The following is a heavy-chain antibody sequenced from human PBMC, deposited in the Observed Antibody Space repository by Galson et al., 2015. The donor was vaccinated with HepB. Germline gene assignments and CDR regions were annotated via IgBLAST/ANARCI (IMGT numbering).Heavy chain of an antibody. Sequence: SLRLSCAASGFTFSSYAMSWVRQAPGKGLEWVSSISGSGGSTYHADSVKGRFTISRNNSRNTLYLQMGSLSAEDTAVYYCANEPGIGMAGTDYWGQGTLVTVSS. D-gene: IGHD6-19*01. J-gene: IGHJ4*02. CDR3: ANEPGIGMAGTDY. CDR2: ISGSGGST. CDR1: GFTFSSYA. V-gene: IGHV3-23*01.